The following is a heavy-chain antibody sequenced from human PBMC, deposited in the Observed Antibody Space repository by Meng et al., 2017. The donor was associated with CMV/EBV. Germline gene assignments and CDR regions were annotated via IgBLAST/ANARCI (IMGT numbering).Heavy chain of an antibody. CDR2: INHSGST. Sequence: SQTRSLTGAVYGGSFSGYYWSWIRQPPGKGLEWIGEINHSGSTNYNPSLKSRVTISVDTSKNQFSLKLSSVTAADTAVYYCARGYCSGGSCYWAYYYGMDVWGQGTTVTVSS. CDR1: GGSFSGYY. V-gene: IGHV4-34*01. CDR3: ARGYCSGGSCYWAYYYGMDV. J-gene: IGHJ6*02. D-gene: IGHD2-15*01.